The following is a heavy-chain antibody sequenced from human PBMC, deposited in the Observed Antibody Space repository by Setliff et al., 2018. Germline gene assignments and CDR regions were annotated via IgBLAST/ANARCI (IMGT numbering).Heavy chain of an antibody. V-gene: IGHV1-69*05. Sequence: GASVKVSCKASGGTFSSYGISWVRQAPGQGLEWMGGTIPMFGTTNYARKVQGRVTMTTDTSTSTAYMERRSLTSDDTAVYYCAREGRRYYDSSGYYYDPYYYYYMDVWGKGTTVTVSS. CDR3: AREGRRYYDSSGYYYDPYYYYYMDV. CDR1: GGTFSSYG. D-gene: IGHD3-22*01. J-gene: IGHJ6*03. CDR2: TIPMFGTT.